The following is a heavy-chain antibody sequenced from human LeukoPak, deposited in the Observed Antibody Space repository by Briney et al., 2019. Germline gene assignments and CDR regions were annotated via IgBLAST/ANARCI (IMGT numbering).Heavy chain of an antibody. D-gene: IGHD6-19*01. J-gene: IGHJ4*02. Sequence: DPGGSLRLSCAASGFTFSSYSMNWVRQAPGKGLEWVSSISSGGDDIYYSDLVKGRFTISRDSAKNSLFLQMSNLRADDTAVYYCATKQWLNSWGQGTRVIVSS. CDR2: ISSGGDDI. CDR1: GFTFSSYS. CDR3: ATKQWLNS. V-gene: IGHV3-21*01.